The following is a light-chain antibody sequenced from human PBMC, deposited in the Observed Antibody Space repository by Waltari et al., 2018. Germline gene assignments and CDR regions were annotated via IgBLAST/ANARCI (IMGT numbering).Light chain of an antibody. CDR3: QQRHDWPLN. V-gene: IGKV3-11*01. J-gene: IGKJ4*01. CDR2: DAS. CDR1: QSVRSY. Sequence: ELLFTQYPVTLSVSPGEGANLSCKASQSVRSYLAWYQQKPGQAPRLLIYDASNRASGIPARFSGSGSGTDFTLTISNVEPEDFAVYYCQQRHDWPLNFGGGTKLEIK.